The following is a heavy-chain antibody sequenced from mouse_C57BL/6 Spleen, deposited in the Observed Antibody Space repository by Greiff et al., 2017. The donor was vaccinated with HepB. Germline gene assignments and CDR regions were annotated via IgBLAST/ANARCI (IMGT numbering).Heavy chain of an antibody. D-gene: IGHD1-1*01. Sequence: DVHLVESGGGLVKPGGSLKLSCAASGFTFSSYAMSWVRQTPEKRLEWVATISDGGSYTYYPDNVKGRFTISRDNAKNNLYLQMSHLKSEDTAMYYCARGPYGSSYDYYAMDYWGQGTSVTVSS. CDR3: ARGPYGSSYDYYAMDY. CDR1: GFTFSSYA. CDR2: ISDGGSYT. J-gene: IGHJ4*01. V-gene: IGHV5-4*01.